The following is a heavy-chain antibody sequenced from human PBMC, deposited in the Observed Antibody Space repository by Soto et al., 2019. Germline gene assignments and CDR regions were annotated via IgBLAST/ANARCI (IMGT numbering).Heavy chain of an antibody. Sequence: QVQLQESGPGLVKPSQTLSLTCTVSGGSIRSGGYYWSWIRQHPGKGLEWIGYIYYSGSTYYNPSLKSGVTISVDTSKNQFSLKLSSVTAADTAVYYCAGINSGSPGGTLRYWGQGTLVTVSS. CDR2: IYYSGST. CDR3: AGINSGSPGGTLRY. D-gene: IGHD1-26*01. CDR1: GGSIRSGGYY. J-gene: IGHJ4*02. V-gene: IGHV4-31*03.